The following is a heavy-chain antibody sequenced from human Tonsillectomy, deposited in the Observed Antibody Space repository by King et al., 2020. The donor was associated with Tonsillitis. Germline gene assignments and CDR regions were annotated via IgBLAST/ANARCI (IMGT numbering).Heavy chain of an antibody. J-gene: IGHJ4*02. D-gene: IGHD5-12*01. V-gene: IGHV1-69*12. CDR1: GGTFSNYA. CDR2: IIPIFGTT. Sequence: QLVQSGAEVKKPGSSVKVSCKASGGTFSNYAINWVRQAPGQGLEWMGGIIPIFGTTNYAQKFQGRVTITADESTSTAYMELRSLRSEDTAVYYCARVAKTSGYDIYYFDYWGQGTLVTVSS. CDR3: ARVAKTSGYDIYYFDY.